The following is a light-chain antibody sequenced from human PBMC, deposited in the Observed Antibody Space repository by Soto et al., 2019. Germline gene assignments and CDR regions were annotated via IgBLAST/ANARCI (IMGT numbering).Light chain of an antibody. CDR1: QSLVHSNGYNY. V-gene: IGKV2-28*01. CDR2: LAS. J-gene: IGKJ2*01. Sequence: DIVMTQSPLSLPVTPGEPASISCRSSQSLVHSNGYNYLDWYLQKPGQSPQLLIYLASNRASGVHDRFSGSGSGTDFTLKISRVEAEDVGVYYCMQALQAPPHSFGQWKKLEMK. CDR3: MQALQAPPHS.